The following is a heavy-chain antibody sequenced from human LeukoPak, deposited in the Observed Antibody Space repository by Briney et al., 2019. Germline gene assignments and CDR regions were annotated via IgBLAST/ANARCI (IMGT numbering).Heavy chain of an antibody. J-gene: IGHJ4*02. CDR1: GFTVSSNY. Sequence: QAGGSLRLSCAASGFTVSSNYMSWVRQAPGKGLEWVSVIYSGGSTYYADSVKGRFTISRDNSKNTLYLQMNSLRAEDTAVYYCARAASYSGSYDYFDYWGQGTLVTVSS. CDR2: IYSGGST. CDR3: ARAASYSGSYDYFDY. V-gene: IGHV3-53*01. D-gene: IGHD1-26*01.